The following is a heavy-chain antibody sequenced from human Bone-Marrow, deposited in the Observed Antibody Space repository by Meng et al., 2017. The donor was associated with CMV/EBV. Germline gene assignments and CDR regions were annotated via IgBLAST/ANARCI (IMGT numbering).Heavy chain of an antibody. J-gene: IGHJ3*01. CDR3: ARAHHRNDYGDYVDALNV. Sequence: GESLKISCAASAFTFSRYRMHWVRQAPGKGLEWVALISSDGSNKQYADSVKGRFTISRDNSRNTFYLQMTILRSEDTAIYFCARAHHRNDYGDYVDALNVWGRGKMVTVSS. CDR2: ISSDGSNK. D-gene: IGHD4-17*01. V-gene: IGHV3-30-3*01. CDR1: AFTFSRYR.